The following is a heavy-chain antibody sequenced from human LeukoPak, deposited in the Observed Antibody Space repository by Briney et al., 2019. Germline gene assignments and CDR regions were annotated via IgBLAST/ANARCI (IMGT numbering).Heavy chain of an antibody. Sequence: GGSLRLSCAASGFTFSNYAMSWVRQAPGKGLEWASGISGSGGSTYYADSVRGRFTISRDGSKNTLYLQMNSLRAEDTAVYYCAKVPHDSSGYYYFHYWGQGTLATVSS. CDR1: GFTFSNYA. D-gene: IGHD3-22*01. J-gene: IGHJ4*01. CDR2: ISGSGGST. V-gene: IGHV3-23*01. CDR3: AKVPHDSSGYYYFHY.